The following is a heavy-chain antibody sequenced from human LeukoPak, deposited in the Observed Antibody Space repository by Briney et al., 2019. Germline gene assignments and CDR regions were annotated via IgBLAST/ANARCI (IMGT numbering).Heavy chain of an antibody. D-gene: IGHD4-17*01. CDR1: GFTFNSYE. CDR3: AKDHYGDYLGPDY. V-gene: IGHV3-48*03. Sequence: GGSLRLSCAASGFTFNSYEMNWVRQAPGKGLEWVSYISSSGSPIYYADSVEGRFTISRDNAKNTLYLQMNSLRAEDTAVYYCAKDHYGDYLGPDYWGQGTLVTVSS. J-gene: IGHJ4*02. CDR2: ISSSGSPI.